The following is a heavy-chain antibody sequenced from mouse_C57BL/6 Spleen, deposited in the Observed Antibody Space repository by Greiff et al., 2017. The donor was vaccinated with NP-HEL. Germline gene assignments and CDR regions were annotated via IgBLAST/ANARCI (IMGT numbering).Heavy chain of an antibody. V-gene: IGHV5-6*01. J-gene: IGHJ2*01. CDR3: ARQTPIYDGYYVDY. Sequence: EVQLVESGGDLVKPGGSLKLSCAASGFTFSSYGMSWVRQTPDKRLAWVATISSGGSYTYYPDSVKGRFTISRDNAKNTLYLQMSSLKSEDTAMYYCARQTPIYDGYYVDYWGQGTTLTVSS. D-gene: IGHD2-3*01. CDR1: GFTFSSYG. CDR2: ISSGGSYT.